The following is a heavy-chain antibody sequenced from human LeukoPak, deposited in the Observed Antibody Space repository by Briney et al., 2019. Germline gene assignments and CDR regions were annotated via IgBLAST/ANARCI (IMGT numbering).Heavy chain of an antibody. Sequence: GGSLRLSCAASGFTFSSYWMSWVRQAPGKGLEWVANIMQDGSEKYYVDSVKGRFTISRDNAKNSLYLQMNSLRAEDTAVYYCARVDCSGGSCYSVYWGQGTLVTVSS. CDR2: IMQDGSEK. J-gene: IGHJ4*02. D-gene: IGHD2-15*01. V-gene: IGHV3-7*01. CDR1: GFTFSSYW. CDR3: ARVDCSGGSCYSVY.